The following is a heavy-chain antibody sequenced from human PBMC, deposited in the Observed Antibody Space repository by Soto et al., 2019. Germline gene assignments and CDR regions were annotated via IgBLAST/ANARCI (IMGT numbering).Heavy chain of an antibody. CDR2: INHSGST. CDR1: GGSFSGYY. V-gene: IGHV4-34*01. J-gene: IGHJ5*02. D-gene: IGHD3-3*01. CDR3: ARLARITIFGVVPQNWFDP. Sequence: SQTLSLTCAVYGGSFSGYYWSWIRQPPGKGLEWIGEINHSGSTNYNPSLKSRVTISVDTSKNQFSLKLSSVTAADTAVYYCARLARITIFGVVPQNWFDPWGQGTLVTVS.